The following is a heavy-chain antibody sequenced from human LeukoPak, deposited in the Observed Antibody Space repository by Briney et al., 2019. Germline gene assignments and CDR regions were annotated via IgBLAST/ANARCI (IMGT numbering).Heavy chain of an antibody. D-gene: IGHD3-10*01. CDR2: MNPNSGNT. J-gene: IGHJ4*02. CDR1: GYTFTSYD. CDR3: AANGVLWFGGLHDY. V-gene: IGHV1-8*02. Sequence: ASVKVSCKASGYTFTSYDINWVRQATGQGLEWMGWMNPNSGNTGYAQKFQGRVTMTRNTSISTAYMELSSLRSEDTAVYYCAANGVLWFGGLHDYWGQGTLVTVSS.